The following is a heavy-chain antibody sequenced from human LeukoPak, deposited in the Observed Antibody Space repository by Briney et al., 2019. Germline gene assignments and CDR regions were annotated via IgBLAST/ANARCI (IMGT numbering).Heavy chain of an antibody. J-gene: IGHJ5*02. CDR1: GGSVSSNGYF. CDR2: IYNRGST. CDR3: ARIVGLPYNWFDP. D-gene: IGHD3-22*01. Sequence: SETLSLTCTVSGGSVSSNGYFWNWIRQPPGTGLEWVGYIYNRGSTNYNPALKSRVTISVDTSNNQFSLKLTSVTAADKAVYYCARIVGLPYNWFDPWGQGTLVTVSS. V-gene: IGHV4-61*08.